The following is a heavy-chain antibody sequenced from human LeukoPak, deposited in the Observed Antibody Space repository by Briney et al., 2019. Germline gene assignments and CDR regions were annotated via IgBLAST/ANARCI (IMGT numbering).Heavy chain of an antibody. CDR2: IYPDDSDI. V-gene: IGHV5-51*01. D-gene: IGHD5-18*01. Sequence: GESLKISCKGSGYRFSNYWIGWVRQMPGKGLEWMGIIYPDDSDIRYSPSFQGQVTISADKSISTAYLQWSSLKASDTAMYYCARHGYSYPFDYWGQRTLVTVSS. J-gene: IGHJ4*02. CDR1: GYRFSNYW. CDR3: ARHGYSYPFDY.